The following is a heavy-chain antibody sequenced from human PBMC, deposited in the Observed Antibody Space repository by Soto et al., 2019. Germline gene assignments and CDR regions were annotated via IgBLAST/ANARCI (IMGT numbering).Heavy chain of an antibody. CDR2: ISYDGSDK. CDR3: GAGQYFSDY. CDR1: GFTFSSYG. J-gene: IGHJ4*02. Sequence: QVQLVESGGGVVQPGRSLRLSCAASGFTFSSYGMHWVRQAPGKGLEWVALISYDGSDKYYADSVKGRFTISRDNSKNTLYLQMNSLSVYATAVYYSGAGQYFSDYWGQGTLVTVSS. V-gene: IGHV3-30*03. D-gene: IGHD6-13*01.